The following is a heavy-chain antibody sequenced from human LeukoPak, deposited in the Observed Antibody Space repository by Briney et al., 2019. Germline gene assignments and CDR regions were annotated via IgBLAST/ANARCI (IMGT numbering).Heavy chain of an antibody. CDR2: IYHSGST. Sequence: SEALSLTCIVSGYSINSGYHWGWIRQPPGKGLEWIGSIYHSGSTYYNPSLKSRVTISIDTSKNQFSLKLSSVTAADTAVYYCARHYLYDPSGDGTYYFDYWGQGTLVTVSS. V-gene: IGHV4-38-2*02. CDR1: GYSINSGYH. J-gene: IGHJ4*02. D-gene: IGHD3-22*01. CDR3: ARHYLYDPSGDGTYYFDY.